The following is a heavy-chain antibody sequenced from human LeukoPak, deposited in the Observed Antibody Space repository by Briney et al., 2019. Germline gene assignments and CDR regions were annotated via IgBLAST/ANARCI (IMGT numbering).Heavy chain of an antibody. Sequence: GSLRLSCAASGFTFSDFYMTWIRQPPGKGLEWIGSIYYSGSTYYNPSLKSRVTISVDTSKNQFSLKLSSVTAADTAVYYCARETNYYYYMDVWGKGTTVTVSS. J-gene: IGHJ6*03. CDR1: GFTFSDFY. CDR3: ARETNYYYYMDV. CDR2: IYYSGST. V-gene: IGHV4-38-2*02.